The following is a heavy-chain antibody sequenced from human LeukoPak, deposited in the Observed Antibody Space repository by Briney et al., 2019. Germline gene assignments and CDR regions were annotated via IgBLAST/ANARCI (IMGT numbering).Heavy chain of an antibody. D-gene: IGHD2-15*01. CDR2: ISGSGVTK. Sequence: PGGSLRLSCAASGFTFSTYDMSWVRQAPGKGLQWVSTISGSGVTKYYTDSVKGRFTISRDNSKNTVFMQMNSLRAEDTAVYYCVKDRSLYQDDAFDIWGQGTMVTVSS. CDR3: VKDRSLYQDDAFDI. CDR1: GFTFSTYD. V-gene: IGHV3-23*01. J-gene: IGHJ3*02.